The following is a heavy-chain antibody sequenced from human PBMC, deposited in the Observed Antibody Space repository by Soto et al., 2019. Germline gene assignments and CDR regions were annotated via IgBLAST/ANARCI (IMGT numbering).Heavy chain of an antibody. CDR1: GFTFRDYA. Sequence: LRLSCAASGFTFRDYAMSWVRQAPGRGLEWVSGVSNSGSSTYYADSVKGRFTTSRDNSKNTLYLQMNSLRAEDTAVYYCAKHSRETTTCCGEDWGQGTRVTVSS. CDR3: AKHSRETTTCCGED. J-gene: IGHJ4*02. CDR2: VSNSGSST. D-gene: IGHD2-2*01. V-gene: IGHV3-23*01.